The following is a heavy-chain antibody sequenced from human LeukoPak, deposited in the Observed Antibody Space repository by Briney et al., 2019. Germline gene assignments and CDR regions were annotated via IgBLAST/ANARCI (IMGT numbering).Heavy chain of an antibody. D-gene: IGHD5-12*01. CDR3: VRDVVFPLGGYSIYFDY. V-gene: IGHV1-2*02. CDR2: INPNSGGT. J-gene: IGHJ4*02. Sequence: ASVKVSCKASGYTFTGYYMHWVRQAPGQGLEWMGWINPNSGGTNYAQKFQGRVTMTRDTSISTAYMELSRLRSDDTAVYYCVRDVVFPLGGYSIYFDYWGQGTLVTVSS. CDR1: GYTFTGYY.